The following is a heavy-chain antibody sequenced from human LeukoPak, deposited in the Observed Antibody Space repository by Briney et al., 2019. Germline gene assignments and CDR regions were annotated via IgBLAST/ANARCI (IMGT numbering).Heavy chain of an antibody. J-gene: IGHJ4*02. CDR1: GFIFGDYN. V-gene: IGHV3-49*04. Sequence: PGGSLRLSCTPCGFIFGDYNMSWVRQARGKGREWVGYIRGKIHDGTTDFAASVKGRFTSSRDESKRIAYLQITSLKSEDTAVYYCSRRQKDPYGPEFDYWGQGTLVTVSS. CDR2: IRGKIHDGTT. CDR3: SRRQKDPYGPEFDY. D-gene: IGHD3-10*01.